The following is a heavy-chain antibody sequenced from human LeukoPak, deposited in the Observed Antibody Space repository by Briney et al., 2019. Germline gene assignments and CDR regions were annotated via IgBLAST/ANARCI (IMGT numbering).Heavy chain of an antibody. CDR3: ARGGTYYYGSGVSFDY. CDR1: GGSFSGYY. CDR2: INHSGST. Sequence: PSETLSPTCAVYGGSFSGYYWSWIRQPPGKGPEWIGEINHSGSTNYNPSLKSRVTISVDTSKNQFSLKLSSVTAADTAVYYCARGGTYYYGSGVSFDYWGQGTLVTVSS. V-gene: IGHV4-34*01. D-gene: IGHD3-10*01. J-gene: IGHJ4*02.